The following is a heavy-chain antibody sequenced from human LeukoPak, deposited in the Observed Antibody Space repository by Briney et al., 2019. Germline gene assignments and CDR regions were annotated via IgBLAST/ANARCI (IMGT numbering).Heavy chain of an antibody. J-gene: IGHJ4*02. D-gene: IGHD5-24*01. CDR1: GFTFSTYW. CDR3: AKDKITHGYFDY. V-gene: IGHV3-7*01. CDR2: IKQDGSEI. Sequence: GGSLRLSCAASGFTFSTYWMSWVRQAPGKGLEWVANIKQDGSEIYYVDSVKGRFTISRDNAKNSLYLQMNSLRAEDTAVYYCAKDKITHGYFDYWGQGTLVTVSS.